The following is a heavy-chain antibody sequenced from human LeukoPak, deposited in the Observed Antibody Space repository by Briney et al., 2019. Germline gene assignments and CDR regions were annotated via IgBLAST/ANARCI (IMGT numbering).Heavy chain of an antibody. CDR2: ISTSGST. Sequence: TSETLSLTCTVSGASISSDYWGWIRHPAGKGLEWIGRISTSGSTNYNPSLQSRVTMSVDTSKNQFSLKLSSVTAADTAVYYCARGQFYGDYVYFDYWGQGTLVTVSS. CDR1: GASISSDY. J-gene: IGHJ4*02. CDR3: ARGQFYGDYVYFDY. V-gene: IGHV4-4*07. D-gene: IGHD4-17*01.